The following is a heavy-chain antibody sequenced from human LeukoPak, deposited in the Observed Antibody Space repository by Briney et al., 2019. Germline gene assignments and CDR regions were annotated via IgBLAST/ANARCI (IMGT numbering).Heavy chain of an antibody. CDR1: GFAFGIYA. Sequence: PGGSLRLSCAASGFAFGIYAMGWVRQAPGKGLEWVSSIDSSGSYTPSADSVKGRFTISRDNSENTVYLQMNSLRAEDTAVYSCAKISTVTENFDHWGQGTLVTVSS. V-gene: IGHV3-23*01. D-gene: IGHD4-17*01. CDR3: AKISTVTENFDH. J-gene: IGHJ4*02. CDR2: IDSSGSYT.